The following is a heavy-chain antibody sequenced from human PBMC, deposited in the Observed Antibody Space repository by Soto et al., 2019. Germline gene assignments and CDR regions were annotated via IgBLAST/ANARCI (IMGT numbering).Heavy chain of an antibody. CDR1: GFTFSSYG. V-gene: IGHV3-33*01. J-gene: IGHJ4*02. CDR2: IWYDGSNK. CDR3: ARAQLPWLGELLSLDY. D-gene: IGHD3-10*01. Sequence: QVQLVESGGGVVQPGRSLRLSCAASGFTFSSYGMHWVRQAPGKGLEWVAGIWYDGSNKYYADSVKGRFTISRDNSKKTLYLQMNSLRAEDTAVYYCARAQLPWLGELLSLDYWGQGTLVTVSS.